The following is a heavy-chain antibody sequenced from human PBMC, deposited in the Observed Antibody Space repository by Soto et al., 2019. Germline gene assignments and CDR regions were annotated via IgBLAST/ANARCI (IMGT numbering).Heavy chain of an antibody. D-gene: IGHD3-16*02. CDR3: VRTHYDYVWGSYRLDF. Sequence: LSLTCSVSGGPMTSGAYYWSWIRQPPGEGLEWMGYIYYSGGTSSSPSLESRLTLSVDTSRNQFSLKLRSVTAADTAVYYCVRTHYDYVWGSYRLDFWGQGTLVTVSS. V-gene: IGHV4-30-4*01. CDR2: IYYSGGT. J-gene: IGHJ4*02. CDR1: GGPMTSGAYY.